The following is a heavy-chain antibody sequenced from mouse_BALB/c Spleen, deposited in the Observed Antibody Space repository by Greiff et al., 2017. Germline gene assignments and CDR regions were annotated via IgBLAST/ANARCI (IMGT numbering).Heavy chain of an antibody. CDR1: GFTFSSYD. D-gene: IGHD2-1*01. CDR2: ISSGGST. J-gene: IGHJ3*01. V-gene: IGHV5-6-5*01. CDR3: ARMGGNYVSWFAY. Sequence: EVQRVESGGGLVKPGGSLKLSCAASGFTFSSYDMSWVRQTPEKRLEWVASISSGGSTYYPDSVKGRFTISRDNARNILYLQMSSLRSEDTAMYYCARMGGNYVSWFAYWGQGTLVTVSA.